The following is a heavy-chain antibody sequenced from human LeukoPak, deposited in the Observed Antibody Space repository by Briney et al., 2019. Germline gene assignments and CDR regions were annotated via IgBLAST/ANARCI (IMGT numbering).Heavy chain of an antibody. V-gene: IGHV4-34*01. CDR2: INHSGST. D-gene: IGHD3-22*01. CDR1: GGSFSGYY. Sequence: SETLSLTCAVYGGSFSGYYWSWIRQPPGKGLEWIGEINHSGSTNYNPSLKSRVTISVDTSKNQFSLKLSSVTAADTAVYYCARHRSYNYYDSSGYYFLQRDFDYWGQGTLVTVSS. CDR3: ARHRSYNYYDSSGYYFLQRDFDY. J-gene: IGHJ4*02.